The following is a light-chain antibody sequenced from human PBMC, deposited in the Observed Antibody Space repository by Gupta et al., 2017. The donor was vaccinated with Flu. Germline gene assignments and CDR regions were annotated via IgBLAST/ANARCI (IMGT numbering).Light chain of an antibody. Sequence: SAELPQPPSMSVSPGKTARITCFGDALSKQYAYWFQQKPGQAPQAIIFKDTERPSGIPARFSGTSSGTRVTLIISGVQVEDEADYYCQSADITGSFRVFGGGTKLTVL. CDR1: ALSKQY. V-gene: IGLV3-25*02. J-gene: IGLJ2*01. CDR2: KDT. CDR3: QSADITGSFRV.